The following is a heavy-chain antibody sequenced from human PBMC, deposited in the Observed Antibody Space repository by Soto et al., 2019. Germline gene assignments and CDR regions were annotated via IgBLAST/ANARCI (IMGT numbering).Heavy chain of an antibody. CDR2: IYYSGST. CDR3: AGFTMQAGPIYYYYGMDV. CDR1: GGSISSYY. V-gene: IGHV4-59*01. D-gene: IGHD3-3*01. Sequence: SGTLSLTCTVSGGSISSYYWSWIRQPPGKGLEWIGYIYYSGSTNYNPSLKSRVTISVDTSKNQFSLKLSSVTAADTAVYYCAGFTMQAGPIYYYYGMDVWGQGTTVTVSS. J-gene: IGHJ6*02.